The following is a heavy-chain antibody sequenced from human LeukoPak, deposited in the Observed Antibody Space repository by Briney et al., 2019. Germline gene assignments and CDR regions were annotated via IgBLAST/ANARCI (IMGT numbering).Heavy chain of an antibody. Sequence: ASVKVSCKTSGYTFTDYYIHWVRQAPGQGLEWMGWINPNSGGTKYAQKFQGRVTMTRDTSTNTAYMELHSLRSEDTAVYYCARGYSPSLRTTGNDFWGQGTLVTVSS. CDR1: GYTFTDYY. V-gene: IGHV1-2*02. D-gene: IGHD1-1*01. CDR2: INPNSGGT. J-gene: IGHJ4*02. CDR3: ARGYSPSLRTTGNDF.